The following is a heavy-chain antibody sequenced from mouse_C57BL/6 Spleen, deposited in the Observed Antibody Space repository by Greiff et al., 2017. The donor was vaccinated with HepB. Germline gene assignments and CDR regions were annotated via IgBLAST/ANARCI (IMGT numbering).Heavy chain of an antibody. J-gene: IGHJ4*01. D-gene: IGHD1-1*02. V-gene: IGHV1-26*01. CDR1: GYTFTDYY. CDR3: ARRDYGHYYAMDY. CDR2: INPNNGGT. Sequence: EVQLQQSGPELVKPGASVKISCKASGYTFTDYYMNWVKQSHGKSLEWIGDINPNNGGTSYNQKFKGKATLTVDKSSSTAYMELRSLTSEDSAVYYCARRDYGHYYAMDYWGQRTSVTVSS.